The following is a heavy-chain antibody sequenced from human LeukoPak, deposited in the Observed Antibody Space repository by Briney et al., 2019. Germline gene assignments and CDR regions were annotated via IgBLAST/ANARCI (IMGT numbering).Heavy chain of an antibody. V-gene: IGHV1-2*02. CDR3: ARAGYCSSTSCSRLNWFDP. CDR1: GYTFTGYY. D-gene: IGHD2-2*01. Sequence: ASVKVSCKASGYTFTGYYMHWVRQAPGQGLEWMGWINPNSGGTNYAQKFQGRVTMTRDTSISTAYMELSRLRSDDTAVYYCARAGYCSSTSCSRLNWFDPWGQGTLVTVSS. J-gene: IGHJ5*02. CDR2: INPNSGGT.